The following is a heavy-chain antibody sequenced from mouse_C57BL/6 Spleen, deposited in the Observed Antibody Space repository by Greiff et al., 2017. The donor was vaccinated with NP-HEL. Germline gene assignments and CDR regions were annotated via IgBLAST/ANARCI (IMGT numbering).Heavy chain of an antibody. CDR1: GYAFSSSW. J-gene: IGHJ3*01. Sequence: QVQLQQSGPELVKPGASVKISCKASGYAFSSSWMNWVKQRPGKGLEWIGRIYPGDGDTNYNGKFKGKATLTADKSSSTAYMQLSSLTSEDSAVYFCARQVYYGNPFAYWGQGTLVTVSA. CDR3: ARQVYYGNPFAY. CDR2: IYPGDGDT. V-gene: IGHV1-82*01. D-gene: IGHD2-1*01.